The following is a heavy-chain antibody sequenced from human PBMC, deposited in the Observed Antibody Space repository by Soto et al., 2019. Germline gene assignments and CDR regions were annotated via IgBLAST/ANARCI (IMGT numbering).Heavy chain of an antibody. J-gene: IGHJ6*02. V-gene: IGHV1-18*01. CDR3: ARGRYYSNYGSDHYYYGMDV. Sequence: ASVKVSCKASGYTFTSYGISWVRQAPGQGLEWMGWISAYNGNTNYAQKLQGRVTMTTDTSTSTAYMELRSLRSDDTAVYYCARGRYYSNYGSDHYYYGMDVWGQGTTVTVSS. D-gene: IGHD4-4*01. CDR2: ISAYNGNT. CDR1: GYTFTSYG.